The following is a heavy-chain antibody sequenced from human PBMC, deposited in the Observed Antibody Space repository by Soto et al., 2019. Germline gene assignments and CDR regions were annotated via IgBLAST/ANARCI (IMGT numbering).Heavy chain of an antibody. CDR2: IYYSGIT. D-gene: IGHD3-3*01. Sequence: PSETLSLTCTSSGGSISSYYCSWIRQPPWKGLEWIGYIYYSGITNYNPSLKSRVTISVDTSKNQFSLKLTSVTAADTAVYYCERELAPLDFGSGHDGKWFDPWGRGTLVTVCS. CDR3: ERELAPLDFGSGHDGKWFDP. J-gene: IGHJ5*02. CDR1: GGSISSYY. V-gene: IGHV4-59*01.